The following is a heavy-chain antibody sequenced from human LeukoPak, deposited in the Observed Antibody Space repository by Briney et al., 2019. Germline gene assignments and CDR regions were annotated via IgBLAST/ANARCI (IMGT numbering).Heavy chain of an antibody. V-gene: IGHV1-69*06. CDR1: GGTFSSYA. Sequence: PVKVSCKASGGTFSSYAISWVRQAPGQGLEWMGGIIPIFGTANYAQKFQGRVTVTADKSTSTAYMELSSLRSEDTAVYYCARSSVGATPDYWGQGTLVTVSS. CDR2: IIPIFGTA. D-gene: IGHD1-26*01. J-gene: IGHJ4*02. CDR3: ARSSVGATPDY.